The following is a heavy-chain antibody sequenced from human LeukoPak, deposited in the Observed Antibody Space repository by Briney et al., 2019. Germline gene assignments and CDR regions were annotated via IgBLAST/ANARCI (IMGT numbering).Heavy chain of an antibody. V-gene: IGHV3-53*01. Sequence: GGSLRLSCAASGFTVSSNYMSWVRQAPGKGLEWVSVSYSGGSTYYADSVKGRFTISRDNSKNTLYLQMNSLRAEDTAVYYCARAYSSGEGVDYWGQGTLVTVSS. CDR3: ARAYSSGEGVDY. CDR1: GFTVSSNY. D-gene: IGHD6-19*01. CDR2: SYSGGST. J-gene: IGHJ4*02.